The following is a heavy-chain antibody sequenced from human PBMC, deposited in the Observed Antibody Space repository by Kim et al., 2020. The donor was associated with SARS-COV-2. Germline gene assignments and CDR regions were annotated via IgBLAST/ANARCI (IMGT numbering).Heavy chain of an antibody. D-gene: IGHD3-10*01. CDR3: ASPARYTIAPFDY. V-gene: IGHV4-31*03. CDR1: GASISSGGYF. J-gene: IGHJ4*01. CDR2: IDNSGAT. Sequence: SETLSLTCTVSGASISSGGYFWSWVRQLPGKGLEWIGYIDNSGATYNSPSLKSRLAISLDTPKNQFSLKLSSVTAADTAVYYCASPARYTIAPFDYWGHGTLVTGSS.